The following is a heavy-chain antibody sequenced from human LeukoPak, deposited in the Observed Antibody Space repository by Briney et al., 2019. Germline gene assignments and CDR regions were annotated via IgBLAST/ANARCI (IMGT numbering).Heavy chain of an antibody. CDR3: ARGGGLDV. D-gene: IGHD3-16*01. CDR2: VSANGGTT. CDR1: GFTFSCCA. Sequence: GGSLRLSCAASGFTFSCCAMHWVRQAPGKGLEWVSAVSANGGTTHYADSVKGRFTTSRDNSKNTLSLQMNSLRAEDTAVYFCARGGGLDVWGQGATVTVSS. V-gene: IGHV3-23*01. J-gene: IGHJ6*02.